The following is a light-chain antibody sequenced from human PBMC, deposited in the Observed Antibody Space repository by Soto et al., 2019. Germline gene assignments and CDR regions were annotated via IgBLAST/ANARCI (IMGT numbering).Light chain of an antibody. CDR3: QQYGSSPLYS. CDR2: GAS. V-gene: IGKV3-20*01. Sequence: DIMLTQSPGTLSLSPGERATLSCRTSQTVSSAYLAWYKQKPGQAPRLLIYGASSRATGIPDRFSGSGSGTDFTLTISRLEPEDSAVYYCQQYGSSPLYSFGQGTKLEIK. J-gene: IGKJ2*01. CDR1: QTVSSAY.